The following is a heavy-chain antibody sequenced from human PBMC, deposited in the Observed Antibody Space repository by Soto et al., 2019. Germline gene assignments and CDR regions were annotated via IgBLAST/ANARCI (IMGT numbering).Heavy chain of an antibody. CDR2: TYYRSKWYN. Sequence: SQTLSLTCAISGDSVSSSSVTWNWIRQSPSRGLEWLGRTYYRSKWYNDYAESVKSRITINPDTSKNQFSLRLNSVTPEDAAVYYCVGLIGNSWLDFWGQGTLVTVSS. D-gene: IGHD1-26*01. CDR1: GDSVSSSSVT. J-gene: IGHJ5*01. CDR3: VGLIGNSWLDF. V-gene: IGHV6-1*01.